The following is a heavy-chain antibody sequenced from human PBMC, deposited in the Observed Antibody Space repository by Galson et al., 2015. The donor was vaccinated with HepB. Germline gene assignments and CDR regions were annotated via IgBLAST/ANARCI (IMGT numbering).Heavy chain of an antibody. D-gene: IGHD2-2*01. CDR3: ARAIGPEYCSSTSCYAWYFDL. V-gene: IGHV1-18*01. CDR2: ISAYNGNT. Sequence: PGQGLEWMGWISAYNGNTNYAQKLQGRVTMTTDTSTSTAYMELRSLRSDDTAVYYCARAIGPEYCSSTSCYAWYFDLWGRGTLVTVSS. J-gene: IGHJ2*01.